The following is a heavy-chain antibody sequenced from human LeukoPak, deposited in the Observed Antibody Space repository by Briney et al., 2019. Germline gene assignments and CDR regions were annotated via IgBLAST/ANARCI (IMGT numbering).Heavy chain of an antibody. CDR1: GFTFSSYA. V-gene: IGHV3-23*01. J-gene: IGHJ6*03. CDR3: AKVALVLRFLECLPLGYMDV. D-gene: IGHD3-3*01. CDR2: ISGSGGST. Sequence: GGSLRLSYAASGFTFSSYAMSWVRQAPGKGLEWVSAISGSGGSTYYADSVKGRFTISRDNSKNTLYLQMNSLRPEDTAVYYCAKVALVLRFLECLPLGYMDVWGKGTTVTVSS.